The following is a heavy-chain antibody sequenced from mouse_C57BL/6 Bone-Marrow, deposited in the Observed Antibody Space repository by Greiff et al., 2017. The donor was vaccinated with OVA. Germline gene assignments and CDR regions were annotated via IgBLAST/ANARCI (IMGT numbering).Heavy chain of an antibody. CDR3: ERLWLRREAMDY. CDR1: GYAFSSSW. Sequence: VQLQQSGPELVKPGASVKISCKASGYAFSSSWMNWVKQRPGKGLEWIGRIYPGDGDTNYNGKFKGKATLTADKSSRTAYMQLSSLTSEDSAVYFCERLWLRREAMDYWGQGTSVTVSS. V-gene: IGHV1-82*01. D-gene: IGHD2-2*01. J-gene: IGHJ4*01. CDR2: IYPGDGDT.